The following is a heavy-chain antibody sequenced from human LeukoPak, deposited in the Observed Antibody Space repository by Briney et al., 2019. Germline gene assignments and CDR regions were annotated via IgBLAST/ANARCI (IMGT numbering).Heavy chain of an antibody. D-gene: IGHD3-10*01. Sequence: SQTLSLTCAISGDXVSSNSAAWDWIRQSPSRGLEWLGRTYYRSKWSNDYAVSMKGRVTINPGTSKNQFSLQLNSVTPEDTAVYYCARGWYGWGKLGFDPWGQGTLVTVSS. V-gene: IGHV6-1*01. CDR1: GDXVSSNSAA. CDR3: ARGWYGWGKLGFDP. J-gene: IGHJ5*02. CDR2: TYYRSKWSN.